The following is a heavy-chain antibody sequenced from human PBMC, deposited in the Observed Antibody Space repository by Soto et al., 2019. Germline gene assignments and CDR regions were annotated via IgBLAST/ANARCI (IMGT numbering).Heavy chain of an antibody. Sequence: LSLTCAVYSGSFSGYYWSWIRQPPGKGLEWIGEINHSGSTNYNPSLKSRVTISVDTSKNQFSLKLSSVTAADTAVYYCARRRNGSGWYDYWGQGTLVTVSS. V-gene: IGHV4-34*01. J-gene: IGHJ4*02. CDR1: SGSFSGYY. CDR3: ARRRNGSGWYDY. D-gene: IGHD6-19*01. CDR2: INHSGST.